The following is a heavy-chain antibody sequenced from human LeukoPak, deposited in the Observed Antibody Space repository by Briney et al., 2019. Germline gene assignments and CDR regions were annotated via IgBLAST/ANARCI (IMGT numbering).Heavy chain of an antibody. J-gene: IGHJ4*02. CDR1: AYSISSDYY. CDR3: ARGVPPDY. Sequence: SETLSLTCAVSAYSISSDYYWDWIRQPPGKGLEWIGSIYHSGRTYYNPSLKSRVTISVDTSKNQFSLNLSSVTAADTAVYYYARGVPPDYWGQGTLVTVSS. V-gene: IGHV4-38-2*01. CDR2: IYHSGRT. D-gene: IGHD2-8*01.